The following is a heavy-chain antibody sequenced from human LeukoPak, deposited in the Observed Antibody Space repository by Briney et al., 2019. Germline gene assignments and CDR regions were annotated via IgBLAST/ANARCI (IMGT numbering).Heavy chain of an antibody. J-gene: IGHJ4*02. Sequence: GGSLRLSCAASGFIFSGYSMNWVRQAPGKGLEWISYIGISSGNTKYADSVKGRFTISGDNAKNSLYLQMNSLRVEDTAVYYCARDHNYAFDNWGQGTLVTVSS. CDR3: ARDHNYAFDN. CDR2: IGISSGNT. CDR1: GFIFSGYS. D-gene: IGHD1-1*01. V-gene: IGHV3-48*04.